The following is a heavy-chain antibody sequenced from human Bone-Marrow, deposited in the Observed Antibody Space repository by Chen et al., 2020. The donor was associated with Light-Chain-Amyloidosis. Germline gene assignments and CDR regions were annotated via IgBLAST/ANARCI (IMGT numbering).Heavy chain of an antibody. CDR1: GFSLSTNGVG. CDR3: AHRKKPYWFDP. V-gene: IGHV2-5*02. J-gene: IGHJ5*02. CDR2: VYWDDDK. Sequence: QITLKESGPTVVKPTETLTLTCTFSGFSLSTNGVGVGWIRQPPGKALEWLALVYWDDDKRYNPSLKTRLTSTKDPSRTQVVLRMTDMDPEDTATYFCAHRKKPYWFDPWGQGILVIVSS.